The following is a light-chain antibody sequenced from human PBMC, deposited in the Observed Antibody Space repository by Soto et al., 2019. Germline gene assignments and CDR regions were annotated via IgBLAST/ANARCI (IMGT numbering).Light chain of an antibody. CDR1: QSLSTNS. CDR3: QQSYSIPRT. CDR2: GAS. J-gene: IGKJ2*01. Sequence: EIVLTQSPGTLSLSPGERAALSCRASQSLSTNSLAWYQQKPGHGPRLLIYGASRRATGIPDRFSASESGTDFTLTISSLQPEDFATYYCQQSYSIPRTFGQGTKLQIK. V-gene: IGKV3-20*01.